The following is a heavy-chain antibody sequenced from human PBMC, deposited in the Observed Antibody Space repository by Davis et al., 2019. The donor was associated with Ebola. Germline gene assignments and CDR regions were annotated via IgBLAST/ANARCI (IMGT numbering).Heavy chain of an antibody. CDR3: AKGRYDFWSGYFVFDY. J-gene: IGHJ4*02. D-gene: IGHD3-3*01. CDR1: GFTVSSNY. V-gene: IGHV3-23*01. CDR2: ISGSGGST. Sequence: GGSLRLSCAASGFTVSSNYMSWVRQAPGKGLEWVSAISGSGGSTYYADSVKGRFTISRDNSKNTLYLQMNSLRAEDTAVYYCAKGRYDFWSGYFVFDYWGQGTLVTVSS.